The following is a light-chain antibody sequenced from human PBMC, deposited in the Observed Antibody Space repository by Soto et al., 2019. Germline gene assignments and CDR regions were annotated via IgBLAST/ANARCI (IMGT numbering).Light chain of an antibody. CDR2: GAS. V-gene: IGKV3-15*01. CDR1: QSVSSN. CDR3: QQYQNWPPT. Sequence: EIVMTQSPGTMSPSLGARCTLCCRASQSVSSNLAWYQQKPGQAPRLFIYGASTRATGIPAKFSGSGFGTEFTLSISSLQSEDFAVYYCQQYQNWPPTFGQGTKVDIK. J-gene: IGKJ1*01.